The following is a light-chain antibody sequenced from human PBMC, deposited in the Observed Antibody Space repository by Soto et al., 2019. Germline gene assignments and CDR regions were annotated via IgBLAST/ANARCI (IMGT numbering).Light chain of an antibody. Sequence: QSVLTQPASVSGSPGQSITISCTGTSSDLAIYNYVSWYQQQPGKAPKLMIYQVTNRPSGVSNRFSGSRSGNKASLTISGLQAEDEADYYCSSYTDSSNYVFGTGIKVTVL. CDR3: SSYTDSSNYV. J-gene: IGLJ1*01. V-gene: IGLV2-14*01. CDR2: QVT. CDR1: SSDLAIYNY.